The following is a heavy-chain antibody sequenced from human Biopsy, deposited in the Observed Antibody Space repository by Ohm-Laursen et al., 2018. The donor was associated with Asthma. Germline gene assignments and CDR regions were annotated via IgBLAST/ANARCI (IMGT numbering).Heavy chain of an antibody. CDR3: ARHPYNFGGFDY. Sequence: ASVKVSCKPSGYTFRSSGVSWARQAPGQGLEWLGWISPFTGDTHFGQKFQGRVTMTTDTSTDTAYMELRSLRSDDTAVYYCARHPYNFGGFDYWGQGSLVLVSS. V-gene: IGHV1-18*04. CDR2: ISPFTGDT. CDR1: GYTFRSSG. J-gene: IGHJ4*02. D-gene: IGHD5-24*01.